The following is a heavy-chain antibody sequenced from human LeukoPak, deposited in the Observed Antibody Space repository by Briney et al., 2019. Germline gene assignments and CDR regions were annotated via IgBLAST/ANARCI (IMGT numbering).Heavy chain of an antibody. D-gene: IGHD3-22*01. J-gene: IGHJ3*02. V-gene: IGHV4-4*07. CDR3: ARLIKDYYDSSGFDI. CDR1: GGSISSYY. Sequence: SETLSLTCTVSGGSISSYYWSWIRQPAGKGLEWIGRIYTSGSTNYNPSLKSRVTISVDTSKNQFSLKLSSVTAADTAVYYCARLIKDYYDSSGFDIWGQGTMVTVSS. CDR2: IYTSGST.